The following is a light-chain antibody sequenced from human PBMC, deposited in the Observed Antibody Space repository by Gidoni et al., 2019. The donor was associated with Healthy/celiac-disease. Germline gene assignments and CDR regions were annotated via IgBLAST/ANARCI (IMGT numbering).Light chain of an antibody. J-gene: IGKJ1*01. CDR1: LSVSSH. CDR3: QQYNNWRT. V-gene: IGKV3-15*01. Sequence: EIVMTQSPPTLSVSPGERATLSCRASLSVSSHLAWYQQKPDQAHRLLKYGASTRAPGIPARCSGSGSGTEFTLTISSLQSEDFAGYYCQQYNNWRTFGQGTKVEIK. CDR2: GAS.